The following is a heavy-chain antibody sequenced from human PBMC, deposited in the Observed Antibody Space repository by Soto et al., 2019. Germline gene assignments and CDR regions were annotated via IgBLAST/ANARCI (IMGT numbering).Heavy chain of an antibody. CDR3: ARVTHYFDY. V-gene: IGHV3-11*01. J-gene: IGHJ4*02. CDR1: GFTFSDYY. CDR2: ISSSGNTI. Sequence: PGGSLRLSCVASGFTFSDYYMSWIRQAPGKGLEWVSYISSSGNTIHYADSVKGRFTISRDNAKNSLFLQMNSLRVEDTAVYYCARVTHYFDYWGQAAMVTVSS.